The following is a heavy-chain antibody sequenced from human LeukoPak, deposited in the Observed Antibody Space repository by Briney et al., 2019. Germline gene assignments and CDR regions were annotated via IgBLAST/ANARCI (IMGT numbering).Heavy chain of an antibody. CDR3: TRIGTSGGEFDY. CDR2: IRSKAYGGTP. D-gene: IGHD2-8*01. V-gene: IGHV3-49*04. CDR1: GFTLGYYA. J-gene: IGHJ4*02. Sequence: GSLRLSCTGSGFTLGYYAMSWVRQAPGKGLEWVGFIRSKAYGGTPEYAASVKGRFTVSRDDSRSIAYLQLNSLKTEDTALYYCTRIGTSGGEFDYWGQGTLVTVSS.